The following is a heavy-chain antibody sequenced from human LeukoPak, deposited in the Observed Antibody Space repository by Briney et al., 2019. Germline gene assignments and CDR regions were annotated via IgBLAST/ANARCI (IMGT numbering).Heavy chain of an antibody. Sequence: KYGESLKISCKGSGYYFRNYWIAWVRQMPGKGLEWMGIIYPGDSDTRYSPSFQGQVIMSVDKSISTAYLQWSSLKASDTAMYYCARPSYYYYGMDVWGQGTTVTVSS. CDR3: ARPSYYYYGMDV. V-gene: IGHV5-51*01. J-gene: IGHJ6*02. CDR2: IYPGDSDT. CDR1: GYYFRNYW.